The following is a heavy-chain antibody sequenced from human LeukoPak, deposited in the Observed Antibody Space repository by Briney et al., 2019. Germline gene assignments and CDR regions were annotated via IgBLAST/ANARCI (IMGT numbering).Heavy chain of an antibody. Sequence: HSGRSLRLSCAASGFTFSNYGMHWVRQAPGKGLEWVAVISSDGSNKYYADSVKGRFTISRDNSKNTLYLQMNSLRAEDTAVYYCAKGSSSLLPYNWFDPWGQGTLVTVSS. CDR3: AKGSSSLLPYNWFDP. CDR2: ISSDGSNK. CDR1: GFTFSNYG. J-gene: IGHJ5*02. V-gene: IGHV3-30*18. D-gene: IGHD6-6*01.